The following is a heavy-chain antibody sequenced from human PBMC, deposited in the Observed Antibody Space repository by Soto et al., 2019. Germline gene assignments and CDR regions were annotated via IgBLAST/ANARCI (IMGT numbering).Heavy chain of an antibody. J-gene: IGHJ6*02. CDR3: ARAGEVPYYDHGMDV. CDR2: ISGYNGNT. D-gene: IGHD3-10*01. CDR1: GYTFTRSG. Sequence: QVQLMQSGGEVKKPGASVKVSCKASGYTFTRSGVSWVRQAPGQGLEWMGWISGYNGNTKYEQKFQERIIMPTATSTSTAYMELRSLGSDDTAVYYCARAGEVPYYDHGMDVWGQGTTVIVSS. V-gene: IGHV1-18*01.